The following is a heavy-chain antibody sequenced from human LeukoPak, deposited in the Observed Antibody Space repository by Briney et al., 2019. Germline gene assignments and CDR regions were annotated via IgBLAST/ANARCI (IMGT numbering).Heavy chain of an antibody. CDR3: AKEGGGWIAVAGRGGEFDY. J-gene: IGHJ4*02. CDR1: GFTFDDYA. CDR2: ISWNSGSI. Sequence: GRSLRLSCAASGFTFDDYAMHWVRQAPGKGLEWVSGISWNSGSIGYADPVKGRFTISRDNAKNSLYLQMNSLRAEDTALYYCAKEGGGWIAVAGRGGEFDYWGQGTLVTVSS. D-gene: IGHD6-19*01. V-gene: IGHV3-9*01.